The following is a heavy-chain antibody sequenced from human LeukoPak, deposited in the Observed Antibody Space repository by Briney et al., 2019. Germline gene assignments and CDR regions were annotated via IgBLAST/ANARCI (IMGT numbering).Heavy chain of an antibody. D-gene: IGHD2-2*01. CDR1: GGSISSGGYS. CDR2: IYYSGST. V-gene: IGHV4-31*03. J-gene: IGHJ4*02. Sequence: SETLSLTCTVPGGSISSGGYSWSWIRQYPGKGLEWIGYIYYSGSTNYNPSLKSRVTISVDTSKNQFSLKLSSVTAADTAVYYCPRGCRSIGTETRRYCSSTSCYGRYRGSCYFDYWGQGTLVTVSS. CDR3: PRGCRSIGTETRRYCSSTSCYGRYRGSCYFDY.